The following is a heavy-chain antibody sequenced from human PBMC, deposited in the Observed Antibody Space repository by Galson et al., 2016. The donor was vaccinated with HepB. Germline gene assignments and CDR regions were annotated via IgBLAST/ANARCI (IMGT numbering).Heavy chain of an antibody. CDR1: GGTFSNYA. D-gene: IGHD7-27*01. J-gene: IGHJ5*01. Sequence: SVKVSCKASGGTFSNYAISWVRQAPGQGLEWMGGIIPALETTNYAQRFKGRVTITADNSTTTAYMELSSLTSEDTAIYYCATGAGGYNCFQSWGQGSLVTVSS. CDR2: IIPALETT. V-gene: IGHV1-69*06. CDR3: ATGAGGYNCFQS.